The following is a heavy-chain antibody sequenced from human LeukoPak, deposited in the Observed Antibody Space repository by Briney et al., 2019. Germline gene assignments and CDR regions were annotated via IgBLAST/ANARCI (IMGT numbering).Heavy chain of an antibody. D-gene: IGHD3-10*01. V-gene: IGHV4-34*01. J-gene: IGHJ4*02. Sequence: PSETLSLTCAVYGGSFSGYYWSWIHQPPGKGLEWIGEINHSGSTNYNPSLKSRVTISVDTSKNQFSLKLSSVTAADTAVYYCARKRNYYYGSGSPYYFDYWGQGTLVTVSS. CDR1: GGSFSGYY. CDR3: ARKRNYYYGSGSPYYFDY. CDR2: INHSGST.